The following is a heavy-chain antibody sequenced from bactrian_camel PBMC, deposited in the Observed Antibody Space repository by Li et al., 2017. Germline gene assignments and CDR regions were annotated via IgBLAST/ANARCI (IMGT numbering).Heavy chain of an antibody. CDR2: VLRGGSVA. CDR1: GFTYVGNC. CDR3: AAKECNYEGDGPDFDF. D-gene: IGHD1*01. V-gene: IGHV3S6*01. J-gene: IGHJ6*01. Sequence: HVQLVESGGGSVQAGGSLRLSCVLSGFTYVGNCMAWFRQAPGKEREGVAGVLRGGSVAYYADSVKGRFTISRDNAKKTLSLQMNSLKPEDTAMYYCAAKECNYEGDGPDFDFWGQGTQVTVS.